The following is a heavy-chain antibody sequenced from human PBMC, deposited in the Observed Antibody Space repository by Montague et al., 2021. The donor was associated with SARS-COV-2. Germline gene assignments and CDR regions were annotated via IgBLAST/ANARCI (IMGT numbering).Heavy chain of an antibody. J-gene: IGHJ6*02. D-gene: IGHD3-3*02. CDR1: GFTFSSYA. Sequence: SLRLSCAASGFTFSSYAMHWVRQAPGKGLEWAAVISYDGSNKYYTDSVKGRFTISRDNSKNTLYLQMNSLRAEDTAVYYCAGELGFYGMGVWGQGTTVTVSS. CDR3: AGELGFYGMGV. CDR2: ISYDGSNK. V-gene: IGHV3-30*04.